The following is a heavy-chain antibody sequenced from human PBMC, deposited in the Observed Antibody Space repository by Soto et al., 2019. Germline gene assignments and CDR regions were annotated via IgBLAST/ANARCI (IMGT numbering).Heavy chain of an antibody. V-gene: IGHV3-15*01. D-gene: IGHD6-19*01. CDR3: TTGYSSGWPNWFDP. CDR2: IKSKTDCGTT. CDR1: GFTFSNAW. Sequence: GGSLRLSCAASGFTFSNAWMSWVRQAPGKGLEWVGRIKSKTDCGTTDYAAPVKGRFTISRDDSKNTLYLQMNSLKTEDTAVYYCTTGYSSGWPNWFDPWGQGTLVTVSS. J-gene: IGHJ5*02.